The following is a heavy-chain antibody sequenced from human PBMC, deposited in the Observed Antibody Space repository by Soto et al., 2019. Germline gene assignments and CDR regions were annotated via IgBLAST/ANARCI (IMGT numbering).Heavy chain of an antibody. J-gene: IGHJ6*03. V-gene: IGHV4-59*01. CDR2: IYYSGST. CDR1: GGSISSYY. D-gene: IGHD3-3*01. Sequence: SETLSLTCTVSGGSISSYYWSWIRQPPGEGLEWIGYIYYSGSTNYNPSLKSRVTISVDTSKNQFSLKLSSVTAADTAVYYCASGGPRITIFGVVSRPVYYYMDVWGKGTTVTVSS. CDR3: ASGGPRITIFGVVSRPVYYYMDV.